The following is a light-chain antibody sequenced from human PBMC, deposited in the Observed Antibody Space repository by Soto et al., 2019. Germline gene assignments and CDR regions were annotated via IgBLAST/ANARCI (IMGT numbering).Light chain of an antibody. CDR2: GNS. Sequence: QSVLTQPPSVSGAPGQRVTISCTRSSSNIGAGYDVHWYQQLPGTAPKLLIYGNSNRPSGVPDRFSGSKSGTSASLAITGLQAEDEADYYCQSYDSSLSVVVFGGGTKLTVL. CDR1: SSNIGAGYD. V-gene: IGLV1-40*01. CDR3: QSYDSSLSVVV. J-gene: IGLJ2*01.